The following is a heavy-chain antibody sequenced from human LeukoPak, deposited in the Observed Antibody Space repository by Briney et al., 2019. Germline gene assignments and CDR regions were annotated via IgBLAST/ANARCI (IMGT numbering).Heavy chain of an antibody. Sequence: GGSLRLSCRASGFNFNIYSMNWVRQAPGKGLEWVSVIRAEGDPTHYADSVKGRFTISRDNSKNMVYLQMNRLRAEDTAKYYCGKDGHCPHRVFPTKIVVAGYVDHWGQGTLVTVSS. CDR2: IRAEGDPT. CDR1: GFNFNIYS. V-gene: IGHV3-23*01. CDR3: GKDGHCPHRVFPTKIVVAGYVDH. J-gene: IGHJ4*02. D-gene: IGHD6-19*01.